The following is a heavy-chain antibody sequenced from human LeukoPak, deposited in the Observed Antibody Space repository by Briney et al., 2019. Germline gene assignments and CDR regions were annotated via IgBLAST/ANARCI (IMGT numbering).Heavy chain of an antibody. CDR3: ARVVSYYYMDV. CDR1: GFTVSSNY. V-gene: IGHV3-53*01. D-gene: IGHD2-2*01. Sequence: PGGSLRLSCAASGFTVSSNYMSWVRQAPGKGLEWVSVIYSGGSTYYADSVKGRFTISRDNSKNTLYLQMNSLRAEDTAVYYCARVVSYYYMDVWGKGTTVTVSS. J-gene: IGHJ6*03. CDR2: IYSGGST.